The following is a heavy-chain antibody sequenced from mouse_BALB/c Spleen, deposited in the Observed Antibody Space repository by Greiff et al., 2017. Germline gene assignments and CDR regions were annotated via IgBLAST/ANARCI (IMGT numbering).Heavy chain of an antibody. CDR2: ISYSGST. CDR3: ARDSSGWFAY. Sequence: DVQLQESGPGLVKPSQSLSLTCTVTGYSITSDYAWNWIRQFPGNKLEWMGYISYSGSTSYNPSLKSRISITRDTSKNQFFLQLNSVTTEDTATYYCARDSSGWFAYWGQGTLVTVSA. J-gene: IGHJ3*01. D-gene: IGHD3-2*01. CDR1: GYSITSDYA. V-gene: IGHV3-2*02.